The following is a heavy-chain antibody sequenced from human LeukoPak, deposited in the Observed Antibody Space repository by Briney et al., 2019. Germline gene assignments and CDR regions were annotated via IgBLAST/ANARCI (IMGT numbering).Heavy chain of an antibody. J-gene: IGHJ4*02. CDR2: ITGNGVYT. Sequence: GGSLRLSCAVSGLPFGSYGMTWVRQAPGNGLEWVAGITGNGVYTYYADSVKGRFTISRDNSKSTLSLQMNSLRAEDTAVYYCAKSYCGGDCGWGPGTQVTVSS. V-gene: IGHV3-23*01. CDR3: AKSYCGGDCG. CDR1: GLPFGSYG. D-gene: IGHD2-21*02.